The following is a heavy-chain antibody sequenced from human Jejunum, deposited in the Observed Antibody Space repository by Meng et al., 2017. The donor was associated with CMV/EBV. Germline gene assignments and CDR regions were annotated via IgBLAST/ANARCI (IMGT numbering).Heavy chain of an antibody. CDR3: ARGSIFVSFDS. CDR2: IHDTGST. D-gene: IGHD3-3*01. CDR1: GGSIGSGDYY. V-gene: IGHV4-30-4*08. Sequence: QVFLQESGQGLVKLSQTLSLTCSVPGGSIGSGDYYWSWIRQPPGKGLEWIGYIHDTGSTSHNPSLKSRVDISLGTSKNQFSLTLNSVTAEDTAVYFCARGSIFVSFDSWGQGTLVTVSS. J-gene: IGHJ4*02.